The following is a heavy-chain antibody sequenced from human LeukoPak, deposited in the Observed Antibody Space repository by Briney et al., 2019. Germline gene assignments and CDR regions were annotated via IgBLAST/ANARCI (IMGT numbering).Heavy chain of an antibody. CDR2: INHSGST. Sequence: PSETLSLTCAVYGGSFSGYYWSWIRQPPGKGLEWIGEINHSGSTNYNPSLKSRVTISVDTSKNQFSLKLSSVTAADTAVYYCARGDYDSSGYYDGLDYWGQGTLVTVSS. J-gene: IGHJ4*02. CDR3: ARGDYDSSGYYDGLDY. D-gene: IGHD3-22*01. V-gene: IGHV4-34*01. CDR1: GGSFSGYY.